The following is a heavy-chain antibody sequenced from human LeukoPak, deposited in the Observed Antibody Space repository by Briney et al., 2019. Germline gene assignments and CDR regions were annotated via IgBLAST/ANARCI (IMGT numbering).Heavy chain of an antibody. CDR3: ARGQLLWFGEKNYGMDV. J-gene: IGHJ6*02. Sequence: GSLRLSCAASGFTFSSYSMNWVRQAPGKGLEWVSSISSSSSYIYYADSVKGRFTISRGNAKNSLYLQMNSLRAEDTAVYYCARGQLLWFGEKNYGMDVWGQGTTVTVSS. V-gene: IGHV3-21*01. D-gene: IGHD3-10*01. CDR2: ISSSSSYI. CDR1: GFTFSSYS.